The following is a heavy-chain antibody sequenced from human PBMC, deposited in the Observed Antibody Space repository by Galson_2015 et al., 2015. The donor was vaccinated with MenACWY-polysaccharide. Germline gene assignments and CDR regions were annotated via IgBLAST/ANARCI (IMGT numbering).Heavy chain of an antibody. CDR2: IGATGGDT. D-gene: IGHD7-27*01. CDR1: GFTFNRFS. J-gene: IGHJ4*02. CDR3: ARDRITGDSRWEFDY. Sequence: SLRLSCAASGFTFNRFSMSWVRQAPMKGLEWVSGIGATGGDTHYADPVKGRFSISRDNSKNTLFLQMNGLRAEDTAIYYCARDRITGDSRWEFDYWGQGILVTVSA. V-gene: IGHV3-23*01.